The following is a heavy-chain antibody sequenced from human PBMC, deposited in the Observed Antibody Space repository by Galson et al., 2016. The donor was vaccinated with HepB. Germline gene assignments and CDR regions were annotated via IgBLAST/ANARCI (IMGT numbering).Heavy chain of an antibody. V-gene: IGHV3-30*18. D-gene: IGHD3-9*01. CDR2: ISYDGSHK. CDR3: AKVGPHYDILTGYFDY. Sequence: SLRLSCAASGFTFSDYAMHWVRQAPGKGLEWVAVISYDGSHKYYRDSVKGRFIISRDNSKNTLSLQMNSLRAEDTAVYYCAKVGPHYDILTGYFDYWGQGPLVTVSS. CDR1: GFTFSDYA. J-gene: IGHJ4*02.